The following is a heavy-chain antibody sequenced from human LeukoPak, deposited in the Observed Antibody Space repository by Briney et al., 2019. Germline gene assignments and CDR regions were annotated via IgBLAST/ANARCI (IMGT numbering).Heavy chain of an antibody. CDR1: GFTFSSYA. Sequence: GRSLRLSCAASGFTFSSYAMHWVRQAPGKGLEWVAVISYDVSNKYYADSVKGRFTISRDNSKNTLYLQMNSLRAEDTAVYYCARDGHSSSWYVSLVYWGQGTLVTVSS. D-gene: IGHD6-13*01. CDR2: ISYDVSNK. CDR3: ARDGHSSSWYVSLVY. V-gene: IGHV3-30*01. J-gene: IGHJ4*02.